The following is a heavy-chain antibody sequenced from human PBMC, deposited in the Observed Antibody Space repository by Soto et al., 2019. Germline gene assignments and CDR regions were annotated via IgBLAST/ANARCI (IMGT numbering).Heavy chain of an antibody. CDR3: ARSVAGTSESDAFDI. V-gene: IGHV1-18*01. J-gene: IGHJ3*02. CDR2: ISAYNGNT. Sequence: ASVKVSCKASGYTFTSYGISWVRQAPGQGLEWMGWISAYNGNTNYAQKLQGRVTMTTDTSTSTAYMELRSLRSDDTAVYYCARSVAGTSESDAFDIWGQGTMVTVSS. CDR1: GYTFTSYG. D-gene: IGHD6-19*01.